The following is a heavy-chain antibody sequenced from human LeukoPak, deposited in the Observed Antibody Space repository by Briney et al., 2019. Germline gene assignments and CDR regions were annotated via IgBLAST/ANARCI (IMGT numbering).Heavy chain of an antibody. V-gene: IGHV3-23*01. CDR1: EFTFSSYW. CDR2: ITSGGGTT. Sequence: GGSLRLSCAASEFTFSSYWMSWVRQAPGKALEWVSAITSGGGTTYYAGSVKGRFTISRDNSKNTLYLQMNSLRAEDTAVYYCARDPPRAAWVFDYWGQGTLVSVSS. J-gene: IGHJ4*02. D-gene: IGHD6-25*01. CDR3: ARDPPRAAWVFDY.